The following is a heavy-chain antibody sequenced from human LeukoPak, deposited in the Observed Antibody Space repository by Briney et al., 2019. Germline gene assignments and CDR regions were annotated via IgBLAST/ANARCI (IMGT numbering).Heavy chain of an antibody. Sequence: PSETLSLTCTVSGGSISSYYWSWIRQPAGKGLEWIGRIYTSGSTNYNPSLKSRVTISVDTSKNQFSLKLSSVTAADTAVYYCARGAYGSGSYFYYYYMDVWGKGTTVTISS. V-gene: IGHV4-4*07. J-gene: IGHJ6*03. CDR3: ARGAYGSGSYFYYYYMDV. D-gene: IGHD3-10*01. CDR2: IYTSGST. CDR1: GGSISSYY.